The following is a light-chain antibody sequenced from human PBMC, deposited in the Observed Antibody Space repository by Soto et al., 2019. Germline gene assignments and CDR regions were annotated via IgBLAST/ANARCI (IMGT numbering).Light chain of an antibody. CDR2: KAS. J-gene: IGKJ1*01. V-gene: IGKV1-5*03. Sequence: DIQMTQSPSTLSASVGDRVTITCRASQSISDWLAWYQQRPGKAPKLLIYKASNLQNGVPSRFSGSGSGTEFSLTITSLQPDDFATYYCQQYNNYWTFGQGTTVENK. CDR1: QSISDW. CDR3: QQYNNYWT.